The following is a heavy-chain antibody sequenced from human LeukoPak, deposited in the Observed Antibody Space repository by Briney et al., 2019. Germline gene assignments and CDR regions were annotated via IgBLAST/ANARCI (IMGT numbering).Heavy chain of an antibody. CDR1: GGSISSTNW. J-gene: IGHJ3*02. V-gene: IGHV4-4*02. D-gene: IGHD1-1*01. CDR2: ISLSGLT. CDR3: ARGLERDAFDI. Sequence: SETLSLTCGVSGGSISSTNWYSWVRQPPGQGLQWIGEISLSGLTNYNPSLKSRVTMSLDKSKNLLSLTLTSVTAADTAVYYCARGLERDAFDIWGQGTMVTVSS.